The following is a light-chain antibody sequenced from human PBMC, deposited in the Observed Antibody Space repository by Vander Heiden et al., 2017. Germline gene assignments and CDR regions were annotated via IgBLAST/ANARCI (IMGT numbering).Light chain of an antibody. CDR2: DVS. J-gene: IGLJ2*01. Sequence: QSALTQPASVSGSPGQSITIFGTGTRSDVGGYNYVSWYQQHPGKAPKLMIYDVSNRPSGVSNRFSGSKSGNTASLTISGLQAEDEADYYCSSYTSSSVVFGGGTKLTVL. V-gene: IGLV2-14*01. CDR3: SSYTSSSVV. CDR1: RSDVGGYNY.